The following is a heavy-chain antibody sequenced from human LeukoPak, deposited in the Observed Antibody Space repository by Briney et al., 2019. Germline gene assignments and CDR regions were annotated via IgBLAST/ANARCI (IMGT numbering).Heavy chain of an antibody. CDR1: GYTFTSYG. V-gene: IGHV1-18*01. J-gene: IGHJ4*02. D-gene: IGHD3-22*01. CDR2: ISAYNGNT. CDR3: ARESSPDSSGPTPDY. Sequence: ASVKVSCKASGYTFTSYGISWVRQAPGQGLEWMGWISAYNGNTNYAQKLQGRVTMTTDTSTSTAYMELRSLRSDDTAVYYCARESSPDSSGPTPDYWGQGTLVTVSS.